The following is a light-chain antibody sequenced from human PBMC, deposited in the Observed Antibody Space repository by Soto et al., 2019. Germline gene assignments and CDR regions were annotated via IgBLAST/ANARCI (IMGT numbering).Light chain of an antibody. CDR3: SSYTSTSSPV. Sequence: QSALTQPDSVSGSPGQSITISCTGTSSDVGGYDFVSWYRQYPGQAPKILIYEVTHRPSGVPDRFSGSKSGNTASLTISGLQADDEADYYCSSYTSTSSPVFGPGTKVTVL. CDR2: EVT. CDR1: SSDVGGYDF. V-gene: IGLV2-14*01. J-gene: IGLJ1*01.